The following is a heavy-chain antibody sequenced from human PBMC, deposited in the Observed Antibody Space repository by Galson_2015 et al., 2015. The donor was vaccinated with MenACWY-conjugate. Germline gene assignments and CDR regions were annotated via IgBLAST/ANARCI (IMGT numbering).Heavy chain of an antibody. D-gene: IGHD6-13*01. CDR1: GGSFSGHY. Sequence: SETLSLTCRVYGGSFSGHYWSWIRQPPGKGLEWIGEINHSGTTNYNPSLKTRVTISVDTSKNQFSLRLSSVTAADTAVYYCARAPAAAGTIDYWGQGTLVTVSS. CDR2: INHSGTT. J-gene: IGHJ4*02. CDR3: ARAPAAAGTIDY. V-gene: IGHV4-34*01.